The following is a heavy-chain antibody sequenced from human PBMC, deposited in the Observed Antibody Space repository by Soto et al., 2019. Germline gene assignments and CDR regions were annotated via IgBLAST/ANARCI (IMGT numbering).Heavy chain of an antibody. Sequence: GGSLRLSCAASGFTFSSYAMSWVRQAPGKGLEWVSAISGSGGSTYYADTVKGRFTISRDNSKNTLYLQMNSLRAEDTAVYYCAKDLCVVEEDYGDDFDYWGQGTLVTVSS. CDR2: ISGSGGST. J-gene: IGHJ4*02. CDR1: GFTFSSYA. D-gene: IGHD4-17*01. V-gene: IGHV3-23*01. CDR3: AKDLCVVEEDYGDDFDY.